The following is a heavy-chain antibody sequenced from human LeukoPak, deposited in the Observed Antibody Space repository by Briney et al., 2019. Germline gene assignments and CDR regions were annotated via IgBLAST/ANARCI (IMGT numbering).Heavy chain of an antibody. D-gene: IGHD2-2*01. CDR2: IYYSGST. CDR1: GGSISSYY. CDR3: ARDPSIAYCSSTSCFGYYYYYMDV. J-gene: IGHJ6*03. V-gene: IGHV4-59*01. Sequence: KASETLSLTCTVSGGSISSYYWSWIRQPPGKGLEWIGYIYYSGSTNYNPSLKSRVTISVDTSKNQFSLKLSSVTAADTAVYYCARDPSIAYCSSTSCFGYYYYYMDVWGKGTTVTVSS.